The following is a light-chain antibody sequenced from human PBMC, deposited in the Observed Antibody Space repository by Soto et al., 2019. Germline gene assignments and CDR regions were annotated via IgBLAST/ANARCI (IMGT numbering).Light chain of an antibody. CDR2: GAS. J-gene: IGKJ5*01. CDR3: QQYNNWPPIT. V-gene: IGKV3D-15*01. CDR1: QSVSSSN. Sequence: EIVLTQSPGTLSLSPGERATLSCRASQSVSSSNLAWYQQKPGQAPRLPIYGASTRATGIPARFSGSGSGTEFTLTISSLQSEDFAVYYCQQYNNWPPITFGQGTRLEIK.